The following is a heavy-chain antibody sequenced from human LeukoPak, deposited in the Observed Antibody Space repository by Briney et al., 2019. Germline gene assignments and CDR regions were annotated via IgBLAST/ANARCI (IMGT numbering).Heavy chain of an antibody. J-gene: IGHJ4*02. CDR3: QLLPAAPSTYYFDY. V-gene: IGHV4-59*01. D-gene: IGHD2-2*01. CDR1: GGSFSNYY. Sequence: SETLSLTCTVSGGSFSNYYWSWIRQPPGKGLEWIGYMSYSGSTKYSPSLKSRVAISVDTSKNQFSLKMTSVTAADTAVYYCQLLPAAPSTYYFDYWGQGTLVTVSS. CDR2: MSYSGST.